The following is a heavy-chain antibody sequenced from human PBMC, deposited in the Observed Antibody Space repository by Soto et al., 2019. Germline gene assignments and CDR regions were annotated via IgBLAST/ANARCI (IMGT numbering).Heavy chain of an antibody. CDR1: GFTFSSYG. V-gene: IGHV3-33*01. CDR3: ARDAEVNATDY. CDR2: IWYDGSNK. J-gene: IGHJ4*02. D-gene: IGHD3-22*01. Sequence: QVQLVESGGGVVQPGRSLRLSCAASGFTFSSYGMHWVRQAPGKGLEWVAVIWYDGSNKYYADSVKGRFTISRDNSKNTLYLQMNSLRAEDTAVYYCARDAEVNATDYWGQGTLVTVSS.